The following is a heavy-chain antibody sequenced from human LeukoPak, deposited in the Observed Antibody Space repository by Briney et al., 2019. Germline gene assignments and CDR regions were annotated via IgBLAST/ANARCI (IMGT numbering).Heavy chain of an antibody. CDR3: AKDAYGDYGPFDY. J-gene: IGHJ4*02. Sequence: GRSLRLSCAASGFTFSSYAMHWVRQAPGKGLEWVAVISYDGSNKYYADSVKGRFTISRDNSKNTLYLQMNSLRAEDTAVYYCAKDAYGDYGPFDYWGQGTLVTVSS. CDR2: ISYDGSNK. V-gene: IGHV3-30*04. CDR1: GFTFSSYA. D-gene: IGHD4-17*01.